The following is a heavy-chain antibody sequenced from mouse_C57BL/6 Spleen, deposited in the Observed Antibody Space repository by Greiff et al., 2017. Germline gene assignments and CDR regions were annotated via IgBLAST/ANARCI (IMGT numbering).Heavy chain of an antibody. Sequence: EVKLQESGPGLVKPSQSLSLTCSVTGYSITSGYYWNWIRQFPGNKLEWMGYISYDGSNNYNPSLKNRISITRDTSKNQFFLKLNSVTTEDTATYYCAHYSLYYAMDYWGQGTSVTVSS. D-gene: IGHD1-2*01. V-gene: IGHV3-6*01. CDR3: AHYSLYYAMDY. J-gene: IGHJ4*01. CDR2: ISYDGSN. CDR1: GYSITSGYY.